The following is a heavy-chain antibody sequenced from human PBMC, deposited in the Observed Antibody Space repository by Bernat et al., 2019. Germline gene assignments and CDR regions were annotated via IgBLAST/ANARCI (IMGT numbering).Heavy chain of an antibody. J-gene: IGHJ4*02. D-gene: IGHD5-18*01. CDR2: INHSGST. Sequence: QVQLQQWGAGLLKPSETLSLTCAVYGGSFSGYYWSWIRRPPGKGLEWIGEINHSGSTNYNPSLKSRVTISVDTSKNQFSLKLSSVTAADTAVYYCARGLGLLKYSYGSSWGQGTLVTVSS. V-gene: IGHV4-34*01. CDR1: GGSFSGYY. CDR3: ARGLGLLKYSYGSS.